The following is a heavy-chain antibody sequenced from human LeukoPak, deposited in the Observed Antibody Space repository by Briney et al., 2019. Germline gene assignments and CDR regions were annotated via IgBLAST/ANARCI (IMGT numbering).Heavy chain of an antibody. Sequence: ASVKVSCKASGYTFTSYDINWVRQATGPGLEWMGWMNPNSGNTGYAQKFQGRVTMTRNTSISTDYMELRSLRSEDTAVYYCSGGGAAAGRGVDYWGQGTLVTVSS. CDR2: MNPNSGNT. CDR3: SGGGAAAGRGVDY. V-gene: IGHV1-8*01. D-gene: IGHD6-13*01. J-gene: IGHJ4*02. CDR1: GYTFTSYD.